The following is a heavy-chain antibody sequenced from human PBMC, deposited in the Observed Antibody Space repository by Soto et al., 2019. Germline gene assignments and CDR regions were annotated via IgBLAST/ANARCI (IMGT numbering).Heavy chain of an antibody. Sequence: SETLSLTCTVSGGSISSYYRSWIRQPAVKGLEWIGRVFTRGNTNDYPSPQTRVTISVDTSKNQCSLNQSSAIAAAPAAVYCVRSFFYDNTGYHSSDSFDNWGQGTMVTVSS. CDR1: GGSISSYY. CDR2: VFTRGNT. D-gene: IGHD3-22*01. CDR3: VRSFFYDNTGYHSSDSFDN. V-gene: IGHV4-4*07. J-gene: IGHJ3*02.